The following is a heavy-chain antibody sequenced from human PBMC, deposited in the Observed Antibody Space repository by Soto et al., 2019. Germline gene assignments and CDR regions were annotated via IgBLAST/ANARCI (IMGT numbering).Heavy chain of an antibody. V-gene: IGHV4-39*01. CDR1: GGSISSSSYY. CDR2: IYYSGYT. CDR3: ARHNGPLYVGYYYDMDV. D-gene: IGHD3-16*01. J-gene: IGHJ6*02. Sequence: SETLSLTCTVSGGSISSSSYYWGWIRQPPGKGLEWIGSIYYSGYTYYNPSLKSRVTISVDTSKTQFSLNLSSVTAADTAVYYCARHNGPLYVGYYYDMDVWGQGTTVT.